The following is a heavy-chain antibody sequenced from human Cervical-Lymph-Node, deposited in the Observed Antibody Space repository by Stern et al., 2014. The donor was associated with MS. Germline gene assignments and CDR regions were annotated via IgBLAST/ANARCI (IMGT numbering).Heavy chain of an antibody. D-gene: IGHD2-15*01. CDR3: ARKVDYSQYYFND. V-gene: IGHV1-69*01. CDR2: INPIVGTA. CDR1: GGTFSDYA. J-gene: IGHJ4*02. Sequence: QLVQSGPEVKKPGSSVKVSCKASGGTFSDYAINWVRQAPGQGLEWMGGINPIVGTANYAQSFQGRVTITADESTRTAYMELSSLRSEDTAIYYCARKVDYSQYYFNDWGQGTLVTVSS.